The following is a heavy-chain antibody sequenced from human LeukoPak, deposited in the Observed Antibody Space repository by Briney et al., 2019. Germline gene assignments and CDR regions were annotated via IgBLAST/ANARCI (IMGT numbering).Heavy chain of an antibody. Sequence: SETLSLTCPVSGGSISSDNYYWGWIRQPPGKGLEWIGSIYYSGGIYYNPSLKSRVTISVDTSKNQFSLKLSSVTAADTAVYYCARVRGYSYVYSDYYYMDVWGKGTTVTVSS. CDR3: ARVRGYSYVYSDYYYMDV. J-gene: IGHJ6*03. V-gene: IGHV4-39*07. CDR2: IYYSGGI. CDR1: GGSISSDNYY. D-gene: IGHD5-18*01.